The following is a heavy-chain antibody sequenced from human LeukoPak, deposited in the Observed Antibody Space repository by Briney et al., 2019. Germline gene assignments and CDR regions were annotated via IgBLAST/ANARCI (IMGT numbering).Heavy chain of an antibody. CDR1: GFTFSSYG. J-gene: IGHJ4*02. Sequence: GGSLRLSCAASGFTFSSYGMHWVRQAPGKGLEWVAFIRYDGSNKYYADSVKGRFTISRGNSKNTLYLQMNSLRAEDTAVYYCASNILTGYYGFTGFDYWGQGTLVTVSS. V-gene: IGHV3-30*02. CDR3: ASNILTGYYGFTGFDY. D-gene: IGHD3-9*01. CDR2: IRYDGSNK.